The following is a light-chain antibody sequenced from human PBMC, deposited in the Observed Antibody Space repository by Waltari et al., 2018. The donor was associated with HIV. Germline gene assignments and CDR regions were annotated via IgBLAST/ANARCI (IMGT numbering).Light chain of an antibody. Sequence: QSALTQPASVSGSPGQSIPISCTGTSSDIVGYNYVSWYQQHPGKAPKLMIYDVNNRPSGVSNRFSGSKSGNTASLTISGLQAEDEADYYCSSYTSSSTLVFGGGTKLTVL. CDR3: SSYTSSSTLV. J-gene: IGLJ2*01. CDR1: SSDIVGYNY. CDR2: DVN. V-gene: IGLV2-14*03.